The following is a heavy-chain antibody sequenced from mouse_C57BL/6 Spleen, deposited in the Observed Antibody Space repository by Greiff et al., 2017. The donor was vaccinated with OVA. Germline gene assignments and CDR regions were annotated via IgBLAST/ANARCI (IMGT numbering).Heavy chain of an antibody. CDR3: TDYYGSSYWFAD. CDR2: IDPETGGT. V-gene: IGHV1-15*01. CDR1: GYTFTDYE. Sequence: QVQLQQSGAELVRPGASVTLSCKASGYTFTDYEMHWVKQTPVHGLEWIGAIDPETGGTAYNQKFKGKAILTADKSSSTAYMELRSLTSEDSAVYYCTDYYGSSYWFADWGQGTLVTVSA. D-gene: IGHD1-1*01. J-gene: IGHJ3*01.